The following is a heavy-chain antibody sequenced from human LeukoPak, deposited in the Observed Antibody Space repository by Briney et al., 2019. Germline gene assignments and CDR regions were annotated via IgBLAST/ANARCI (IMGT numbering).Heavy chain of an antibody. CDR3: ARGPFDI. CDR1: GFTFSGYW. CDR2: INTDGSNT. J-gene: IGHJ3*02. V-gene: IGHV3-74*01. Sequence: PGGSLRLSCAASGFTFSGYWMHWVRQPPGKELVGVSRINTDGSNTGYADSVKGRFTISRDNAKNTLYLQMNSLRAEDTAVYYCARGPFDIWGQGTMVTVSS.